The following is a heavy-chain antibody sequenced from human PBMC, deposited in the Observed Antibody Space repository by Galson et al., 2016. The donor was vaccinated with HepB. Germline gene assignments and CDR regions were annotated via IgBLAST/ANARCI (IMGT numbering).Heavy chain of an antibody. J-gene: IGHJ4*02. V-gene: IGHV3-66*01. Sequence: SLRLSCAVSEIGSHYINWIRQAPGKGLEWLSVIYTGGTTDYAAAVKGRFTISRDNSGNTVHLQMNRLRAEDTAVYYCAKDPGPGHYDFWSGYYSFDYWGQGTLVTVSS. CDR1: EIGSHY. CDR3: AKDPGPGHYDFWSGYYSFDY. D-gene: IGHD3-3*01. CDR2: IYTGGTT.